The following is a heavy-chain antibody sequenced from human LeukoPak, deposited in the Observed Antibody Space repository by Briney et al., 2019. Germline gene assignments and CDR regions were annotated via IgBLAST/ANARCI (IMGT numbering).Heavy chain of an antibody. CDR2: ISGSGGST. CDR3: AKLSSYYYGSGSYPIDY. CDR1: GFTFSSYA. D-gene: IGHD3-10*01. V-gene: IGHV3-23*01. J-gene: IGHJ4*02. Sequence: PGGSLRLSCAASGFTFSSYAMSWVRQAPGKGLEWVSAISGSGGSTYYADSVKSRFTISRDNSKNTLYLQMNSLRAEDTAVYYCAKLSSYYYGSGSYPIDYWGQGTLVTVSS.